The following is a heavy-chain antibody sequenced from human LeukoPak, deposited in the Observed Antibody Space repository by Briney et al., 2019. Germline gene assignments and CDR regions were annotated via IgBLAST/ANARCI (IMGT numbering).Heavy chain of an antibody. CDR3: AKDSYYDFWSGYPFDY. D-gene: IGHD3-3*01. V-gene: IGHV3-30*18. Sequence: PGGSLRLSCAASGFTFSNYGMHWVRQAPGKGLEWVVVISHDGSNNNYADSVKGRFTISRDNSKNTLYLQMNSLRAEDTAVYYCAKDSYYDFWSGYPFDYWGQGTLVTVSS. CDR2: ISHDGSNN. CDR1: GFTFSNYG. J-gene: IGHJ4*02.